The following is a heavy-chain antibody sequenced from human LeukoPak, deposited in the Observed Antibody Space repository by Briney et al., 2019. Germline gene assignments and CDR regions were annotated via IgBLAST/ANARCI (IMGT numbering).Heavy chain of an antibody. D-gene: IGHD5-24*01. CDR3: ARGERWLQFYYFDY. J-gene: IGHJ4*02. CDR1: GFTFINYA. CDR2: IIASGGTT. Sequence: GSLRLSCAVSGFTFINYAMSWVRRAPGKGLEWVSGIIASGGTTYYAGSVKGRFTISRDNAKNSLYLQMNSLRAEDTAVYYCARGERWLQFYYFDYWGQGTLVTVSS. V-gene: IGHV3-23*01.